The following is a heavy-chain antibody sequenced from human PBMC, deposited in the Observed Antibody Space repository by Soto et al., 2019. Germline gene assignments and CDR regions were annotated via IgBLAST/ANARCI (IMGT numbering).Heavy chain of an antibody. CDR2: IYYSGST. CDR1: GGSISSSSYY. CDR3: ARSGGLYDSSAYLGENFYGMDV. D-gene: IGHD3-22*01. V-gene: IGHV4-39*01. J-gene: IGHJ6*02. Sequence: SDTLSLTCTVSGGSISSSSYYWGWIRQPPGKGLEWIGSIYYSGSTYYNPSLKSQVTISVDTSKNQFSLKLSSVTAADTAVYYCARSGGLYDSSAYLGENFYGMDVWGQGTTVT.